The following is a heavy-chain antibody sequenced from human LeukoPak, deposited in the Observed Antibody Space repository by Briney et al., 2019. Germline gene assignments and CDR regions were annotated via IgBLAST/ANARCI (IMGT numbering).Heavy chain of an antibody. CDR2: ISAENGNT. J-gene: IGHJ4*02. Sequence: ASVKVSCKASRYTFTSYGINWVRQAPGQGREWMGCISAENGNTKYAQKLQGRVTMTTDTSTSTAYMELRSLRSDDTAVYYCATYYCSRSSCYPYHFDYWGQGTLVTVSS. CDR3: ATYYCSRSSCYPYHFDY. V-gene: IGHV1-18*01. D-gene: IGHD2-2*01. CDR1: RYTFTSYG.